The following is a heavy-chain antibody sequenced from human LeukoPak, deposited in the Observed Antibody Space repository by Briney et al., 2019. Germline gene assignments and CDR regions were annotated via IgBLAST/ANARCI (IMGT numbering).Heavy chain of an antibody. CDR1: GFTFSSYS. J-gene: IGHJ3*01. CDR2: ISSSSSNI. CDR3: AKDRGGSQLGDAFDV. V-gene: IGHV3-21*04. Sequence: PGGSLRLSCAASGFTFSSYSMNWVRQAPGKGLEWVSSISSSSSNIYYADSVKGRFTISRDNAKNSLYLQMNSLRAEDTALYYCAKDRGGSQLGDAFDVWGQGTMVSVSS. D-gene: IGHD3-10*01.